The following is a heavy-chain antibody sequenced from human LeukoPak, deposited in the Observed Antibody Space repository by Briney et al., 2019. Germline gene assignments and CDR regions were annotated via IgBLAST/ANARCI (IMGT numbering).Heavy chain of an antibody. Sequence: PGGSLRLSCAASGFTVSSNYMSWVRQAPGKGLECVSVIYSGGSTYYADSVKGRFTISRDNSKNTLYLKMKSLRAEDTAVYYCARGGMATFDPWGQGTLVTVSS. CDR2: IYSGGST. CDR1: GFTVSSNY. J-gene: IGHJ5*02. V-gene: IGHV3-53*01. CDR3: ARGGMATFDP. D-gene: IGHD5-24*01.